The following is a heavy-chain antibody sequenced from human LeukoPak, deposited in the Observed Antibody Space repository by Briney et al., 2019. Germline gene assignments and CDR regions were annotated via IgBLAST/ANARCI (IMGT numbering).Heavy chain of an antibody. CDR1: GGSFSNYY. V-gene: IGHV4-4*07. J-gene: IGHJ6*02. Sequence: SETLSLTCNVSGGSFSNYYWSWIRQPAGKGLEWIGRIYTIGSTNYNPSVKSRVTMSVDKSNTQFSLKLTSVTAADTAVYYCARQPPQYYGIDVWGHGTPVTVSS. CDR2: IYTIGST. CDR3: ARQPPQYYGIDV. D-gene: IGHD1-14*01.